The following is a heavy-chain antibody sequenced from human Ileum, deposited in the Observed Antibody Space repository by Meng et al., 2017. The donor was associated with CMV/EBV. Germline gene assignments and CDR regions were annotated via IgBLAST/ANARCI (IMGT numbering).Heavy chain of an antibody. CDR2: ISNTSGTI. CDR3: ARGYYDFWSGYYPRYGMDV. Sequence: GGSLRLSCAASGFSLSNFNMNWVRQVPGKGLEWVSYISNTSGTIHYADSVKGRFTISRDNAKNSLYLQMNSLRAEDTAVYYCARGYYDFWSGYYPRYGMDVWGQGTTVTVSS. CDR1: GFSLSNFN. V-gene: IGHV3-48*04. J-gene: IGHJ6*02. D-gene: IGHD3-3*01.